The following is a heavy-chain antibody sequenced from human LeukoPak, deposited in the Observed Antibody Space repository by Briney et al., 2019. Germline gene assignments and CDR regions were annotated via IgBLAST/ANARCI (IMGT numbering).Heavy chain of an antibody. CDR1: GGTFSSYA. Sequence: SVKVSCKASGGTFSSYAISWVRQAPGQGLEWMGRIIPIFGTANYAQKFQGRVTITTDESTSTAYMEPSSLRSEDTAVYYCAREETAAANWFDPWGQGTLVTVSS. V-gene: IGHV1-69*05. CDR2: IIPIFGTA. CDR3: AREETAAANWFDP. D-gene: IGHD6-13*01. J-gene: IGHJ5*02.